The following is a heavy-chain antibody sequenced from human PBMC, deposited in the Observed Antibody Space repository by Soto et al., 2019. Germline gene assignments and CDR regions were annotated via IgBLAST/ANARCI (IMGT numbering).Heavy chain of an antibody. CDR3: ARCEIGHYGEMDV. Sequence: EVQLVESGGGLVQPGGSLRLSCAASGFTFRDHYMDWVRQVPGKGLEWVGRGTNKNNNYNTEYAASVKGRFSISRDDSKNSLYLQMNSLKIEDSAVYYCARCEIGHYGEMDVWGKGTTVTVSS. V-gene: IGHV3-72*01. CDR1: GFTFRDHY. J-gene: IGHJ6*04. D-gene: IGHD4-17*01. CDR2: GTNKNNNYNT.